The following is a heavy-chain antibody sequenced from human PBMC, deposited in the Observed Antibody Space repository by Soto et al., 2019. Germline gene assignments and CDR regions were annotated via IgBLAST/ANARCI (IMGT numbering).Heavy chain of an antibody. Sequence: QITLKESSPTLVKPTQTLTLTCTVSGFSINTYGTGVGWNRQPPGKALEWLALIYWDDDKRYSPSLKSKITITKDTSKDQVVLTMTHMDPVDTVTYSCARALGSWGAYYFGYWGQGTLVTVSS. CDR2: IYWDDDK. V-gene: IGHV2-5*02. D-gene: IGHD3-16*01. CDR1: GFSINTYGTG. CDR3: ARALGSWGAYYFGY. J-gene: IGHJ4*02.